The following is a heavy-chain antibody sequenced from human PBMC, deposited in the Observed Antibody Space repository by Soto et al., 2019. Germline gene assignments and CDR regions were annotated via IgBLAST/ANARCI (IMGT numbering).Heavy chain of an antibody. D-gene: IGHD4-17*01. CDR1: GFIFSSYW. J-gene: IGHJ4*02. Sequence: PGGALGLSCAASGFIFSSYWMHWARQAPGKGLVWVSRINSDGSTINYADSVKGRFTISRDNAKNTLYVQMHSLRVEDTAIYFCASVGGPYGDYDYWGQGNLVPVSS. CDR3: ASVGGPYGDYDY. V-gene: IGHV3-74*01. CDR2: INSDGSTI.